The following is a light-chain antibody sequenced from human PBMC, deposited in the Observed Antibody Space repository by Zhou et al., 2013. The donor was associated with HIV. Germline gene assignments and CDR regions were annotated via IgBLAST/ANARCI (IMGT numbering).Light chain of an antibody. J-gene: IGKJ4*01. V-gene: IGKV1-5*03. CDR2: EAS. CDR3: QQLXSYPLT. CDR1: ENIGRW. Sequence: DIQMTQSPSTLSASVGDRVTITCRASENIGRWVAWYQQKPGKALKVLIYEASTLEGGVPSRFSGSGSGTEFSLTISSLQADDFATYYCQQLXSYPLTFGGGTKVEIK.